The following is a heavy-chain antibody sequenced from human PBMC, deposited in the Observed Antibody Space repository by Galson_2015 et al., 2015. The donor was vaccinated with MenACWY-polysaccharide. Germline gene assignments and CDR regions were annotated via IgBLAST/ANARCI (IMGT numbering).Heavy chain of an antibody. CDR2: INTSGST. CDR3: ASGPIDYYGSGSYYYFEH. V-gene: IGHV4-61*02. Sequence: TLSLPCTVSDGSISSGLYYWSWIRQPAGKGLEWIGRINTSGSTTYNPSLKSRVIISVDTSNNQFSLKLRSVTAADTAVYHCASGPIDYYGSGSYYYFEHWGQGTLVTVSS. D-gene: IGHD3-10*01. CDR1: DGSISSGLYY. J-gene: IGHJ4*02.